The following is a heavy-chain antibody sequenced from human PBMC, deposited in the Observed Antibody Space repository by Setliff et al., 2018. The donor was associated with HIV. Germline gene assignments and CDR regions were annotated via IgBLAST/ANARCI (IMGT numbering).Heavy chain of an antibody. CDR3: AALGYSSTWNY. V-gene: IGHV3-43D*03. D-gene: IGHD6-13*01. Sequence: GGSLRLSCAASGFTFDDYAMHWVRQAPGKGLEWVSFISWDGGSSDYADSVKGRFTISRDDSKSSLFLQMDSLRAEDTAFYYCAALGYSSTWNYWGQGTLVTVSS. J-gene: IGHJ4*02. CDR2: ISWDGGSS. CDR1: GFTFDDYA.